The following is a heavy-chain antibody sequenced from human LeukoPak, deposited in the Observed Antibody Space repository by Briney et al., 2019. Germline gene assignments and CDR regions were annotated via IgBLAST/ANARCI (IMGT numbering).Heavy chain of an antibody. CDR2: TYYRSKWYN. CDR3: AREPGYCSGGSCYWYFDL. Sequence: SQTLSLTCAISGDSASSNSAAWNWIRQSPSRGLEWLGRTYYRSKWYNDYAVSVKSRITINPDTSKNQFSLQLNSVTPEDTALYYCAREPGYCSGGSCYWYFDLWGRGTLVTVSS. CDR1: GDSASSNSAA. D-gene: IGHD2-15*01. V-gene: IGHV6-1*01. J-gene: IGHJ2*01.